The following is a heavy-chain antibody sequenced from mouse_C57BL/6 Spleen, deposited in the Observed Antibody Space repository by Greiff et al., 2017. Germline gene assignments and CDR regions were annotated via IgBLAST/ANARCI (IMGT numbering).Heavy chain of an antibody. Sequence: QVQLKESGPGLVQPSPSLSITCTASGFSLTSYGVHWVRQSPGKGLEWLGVIWSGGNTDYNAAFISRLGISKDNSKSQVFFKMNSLQADDVAIYYGARNSYGSGPDYWGQGTTLTVSS. CDR3: ARNSYGSGPDY. J-gene: IGHJ2*01. CDR2: IWSGGNT. CDR1: GFSLTSYG. D-gene: IGHD1-1*01. V-gene: IGHV2-2*01.